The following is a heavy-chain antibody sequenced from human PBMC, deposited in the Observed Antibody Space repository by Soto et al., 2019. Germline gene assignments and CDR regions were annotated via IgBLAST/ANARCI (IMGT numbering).Heavy chain of an antibody. CDR3: ASFTYDYVWGSYRLDY. J-gene: IGHJ4*02. CDR1: GGTFSSYA. V-gene: IGHV1-69*13. CDR2: IIPIFGTA. D-gene: IGHD3-16*02. Sequence: GASVKVSCKASGGTFSSYAISWVRQAPGQGLEWMGGIIPIFGTASYAQKFQGRVTITADESTSTAYMELSSLRSEDTAVYYCASFTYDYVWGSYRLDYWGQGTLVTVSS.